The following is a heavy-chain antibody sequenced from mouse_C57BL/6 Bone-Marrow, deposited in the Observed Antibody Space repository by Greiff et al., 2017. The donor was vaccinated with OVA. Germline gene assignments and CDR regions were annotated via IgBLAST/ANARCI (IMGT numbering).Heavy chain of an antibody. CDR3: ARYYYGPWYFDV. CDR1: GYAFSSSW. J-gene: IGHJ1*03. V-gene: IGHV1-82*01. CDR2: IYPGDGDT. D-gene: IGHD1-1*01. Sequence: QVQLKQSGPELVKPGASVKISCKASGYAFSSSWMNWVKQRPGKGLEWIGRIYPGDGDTNYNGKFKGKATLTADKSSSTAYMQLSSLTSEDSAVYFGARYYYGPWYFDVWGTGTTVTVSS.